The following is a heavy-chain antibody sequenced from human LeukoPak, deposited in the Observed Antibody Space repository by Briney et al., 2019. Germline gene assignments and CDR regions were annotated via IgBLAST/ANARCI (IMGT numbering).Heavy chain of an antibody. J-gene: IGHJ3*02. CDR2: IKSKTDGWTT. Sequence: GGSLRLSCAASGFTFSNAWMSWVRQAPGKGLEWVGRIKSKTDGWTTDYAAPVKGRFTISRDDSKNTLYLQMDSLKTEDTAVYYCTTLIRITMIVVVTHDAFDIWGQGTMVTVSS. V-gene: IGHV3-15*01. CDR3: TTLIRITMIVVVTHDAFDI. D-gene: IGHD3-22*01. CDR1: GFTFSNAW.